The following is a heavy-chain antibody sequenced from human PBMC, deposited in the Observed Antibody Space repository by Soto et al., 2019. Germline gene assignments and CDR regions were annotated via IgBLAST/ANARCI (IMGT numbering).Heavy chain of an antibody. Sequence: GGSLRLSCAASGFTFSSYGMHWVRQAPGTGLEWVAVIWYDGSNKYNADSVKGRFTISRDNSKTTLYLQMNSLRAEDTAVYYCAYGGNSGHYYGMDVWGQGTTVTVSS. CDR1: GFTFSSYG. CDR2: IWYDGSNK. V-gene: IGHV3-33*01. CDR3: AYGGNSGHYYGMDV. J-gene: IGHJ6*02. D-gene: IGHD4-17*01.